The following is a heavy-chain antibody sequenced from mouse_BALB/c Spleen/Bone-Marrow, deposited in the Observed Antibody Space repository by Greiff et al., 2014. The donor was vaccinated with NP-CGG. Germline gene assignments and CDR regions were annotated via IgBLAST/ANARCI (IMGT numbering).Heavy chain of an antibody. J-gene: IGHJ3*01. CDR2: INPSNGGP. CDR1: GYTFTNYY. D-gene: IGHD4-1*01. V-gene: IGHV1S81*02. CDR3: TRARPGGFAY. Sequence: VKLMESGAELVKPGASVKLSCKASGYTFTNYYMYWVKQRPGQGLEWIGEINPSNGGPNFNEKFMSKATLTVDKSSSTAYMQLSSLTSEDSAVYYCTRARPGGFAYWGQGTLVTVSA.